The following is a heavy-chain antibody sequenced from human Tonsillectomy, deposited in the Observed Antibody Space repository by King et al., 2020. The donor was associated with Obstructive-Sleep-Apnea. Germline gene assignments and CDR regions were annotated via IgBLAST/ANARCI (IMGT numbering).Heavy chain of an antibody. J-gene: IGHJ4*02. CDR3: ARGGRGTGIDY. Sequence: VQLVESGGGLVQPGGSLRLSCAASGFTLSSYSLNWVRQAPGRGLEWGSHIRHSSTTTYYADSVEGRVTVSRDNADNSLDLQMNSLRVEDTAVYYCARGGRGTGIDYWGQGTLVTVSS. CDR2: IRHSSTTT. CDR1: GFTLSSYS. V-gene: IGHV3-48*01.